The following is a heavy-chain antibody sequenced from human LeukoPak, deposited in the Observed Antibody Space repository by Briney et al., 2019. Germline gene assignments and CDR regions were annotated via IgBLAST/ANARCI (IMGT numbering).Heavy chain of an antibody. D-gene: IGHD3-10*01. CDR3: ASYDYYGSGSYKRAFDI. CDR1: GYTFTSYG. CDR2: ISAYNGNT. V-gene: IGHV1-18*01. Sequence: RGASVKVSCKASGYTFTSYGISWVRQAPGQGLEWMGWISAYNGNTNYAQKLQGRVTMTRDTSISTAYMELSRLRSDDTAVYYCASYDYYGSGSYKRAFDIWGQGTMVTVSS. J-gene: IGHJ3*02.